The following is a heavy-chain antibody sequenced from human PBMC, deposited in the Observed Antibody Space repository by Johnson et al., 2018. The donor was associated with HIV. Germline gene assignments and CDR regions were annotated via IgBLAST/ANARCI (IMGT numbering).Heavy chain of an antibody. J-gene: IGHJ3*01. Sequence: QVQPVESGGGVVQPGRSLRLSCAASGFTFSHYAMHWVRQAPGKGLEWVAVIWYDGSNNYYPGSVKGRFTISRENAKNSLYLQMNSLRAGDTAVYYCARGPSVVTLHAFDLWGQGTLVTVSS. D-gene: IGHD4-23*01. CDR3: ARGPSVVTLHAFDL. CDR1: GFTFSHYA. CDR2: IWYDGSNN. V-gene: IGHV3-33*01.